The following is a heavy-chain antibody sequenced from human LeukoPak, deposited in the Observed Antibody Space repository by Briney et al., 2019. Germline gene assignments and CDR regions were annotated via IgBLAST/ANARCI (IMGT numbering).Heavy chain of an antibody. V-gene: IGHV3-53*04. CDR2: IYADGYT. J-gene: IGHJ3*01. CDR3: ARDRRGEKDFDV. Sequence: PGGSLRLSCAASGISVNNDYMSWVRQAPGKGLEWVSAIYADGYTRDAASVKGRFSISRHNSKNTVYLQMDNLRPEDTAVYYCARDRRGEKDFDVWGPGTMVTVSS. CDR1: GISVNNDY.